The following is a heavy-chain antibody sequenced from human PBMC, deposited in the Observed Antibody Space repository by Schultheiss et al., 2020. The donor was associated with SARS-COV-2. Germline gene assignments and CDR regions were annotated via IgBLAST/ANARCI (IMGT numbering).Heavy chain of an antibody. CDR1: GGSFSGYY. CDR2: INHSGST. CDR3: ARHETKPYCSGGSCYSEGRNWFDP. V-gene: IGHV4-34*01. J-gene: IGHJ5*02. Sequence: SETLSLTCAVYGGSFSGYYWSWIRQPPGKGLEWIGEINHSGSTNYNPSLKSRVTISVDTSKNQFSLKLSSVTAADTAVYYCARHETKPYCSGGSCYSEGRNWFDPWGQGTLVTVSS. D-gene: IGHD2-15*01.